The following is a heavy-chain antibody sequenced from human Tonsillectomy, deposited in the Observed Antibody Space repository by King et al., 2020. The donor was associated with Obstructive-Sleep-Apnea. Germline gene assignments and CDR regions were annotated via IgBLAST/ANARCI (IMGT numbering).Heavy chain of an antibody. CDR3: AKRVVTESYYFDY. V-gene: IGHV3-23*04. D-gene: IGHD2-21*02. J-gene: IGHJ4*02. CDR2: ISASGGRI. Sequence: VQLVESGGGLVQPGGSLRLSCAASGFTFSSFAMTWVRQAPGKGLEWVSYISASGGRIYYADSVRGRFTVSRDNSKNTLYLQVSSLSADDTAVYYCAKRVVTESYYFDYWGQGTLVTVSS. CDR1: GFTFSSFA.